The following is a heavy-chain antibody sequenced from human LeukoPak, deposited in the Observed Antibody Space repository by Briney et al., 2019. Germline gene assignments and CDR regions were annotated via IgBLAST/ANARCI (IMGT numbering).Heavy chain of an antibody. CDR1: GGSISSYY. CDR3: ARHLKGGYKAFGY. J-gene: IGHJ4*02. Sequence: PSETLSLTCTVSGGSISSYYWSWIRQPPGKGLEWIGEINDSGRSNYKSSLKSRVTISEDTSKNQFSLKLSSVTAADTAVYYCARHLKGGYKAFGYWGQGTLVTVSS. D-gene: IGHD3-22*01. CDR2: INDSGRS. V-gene: IGHV4-34*01.